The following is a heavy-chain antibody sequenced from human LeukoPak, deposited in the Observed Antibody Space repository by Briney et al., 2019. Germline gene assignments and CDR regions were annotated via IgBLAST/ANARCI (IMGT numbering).Heavy chain of an antibody. V-gene: IGHV1-69*01. Sequence: RVASVKVSCKASGGTFSSYAISWVRQAPGQGLEWMGGIIPIFGTANYAQKFQGRVTITADESTSTAYMELSSQRSEDTAVYYCARAASGYSYGSQVDYWGQGTLVTVSS. CDR3: ARAASGYSYGSQVDY. CDR1: GGTFSSYA. J-gene: IGHJ4*02. D-gene: IGHD5-18*01. CDR2: IIPIFGTA.